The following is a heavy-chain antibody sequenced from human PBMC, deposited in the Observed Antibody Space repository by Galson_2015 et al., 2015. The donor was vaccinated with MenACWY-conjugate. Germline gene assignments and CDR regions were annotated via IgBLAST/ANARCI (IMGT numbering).Heavy chain of an antibody. V-gene: IGHV4-59*12. J-gene: IGHJ3*02. Sequence: KPSETLSLTCTVSGGSISSYYWSWIRQPPGKGLEWIGYIYYSGSTNYNPSLKSRVTISVDTSKNQFSLKLSSVTAADTAVYYCARAYIHSGYGTDAFDIWGQGTMVTVSS. CDR2: IYYSGST. CDR3: ARAYIHSGYGTDAFDI. D-gene: IGHD5-12*01. CDR1: GGSISSYY.